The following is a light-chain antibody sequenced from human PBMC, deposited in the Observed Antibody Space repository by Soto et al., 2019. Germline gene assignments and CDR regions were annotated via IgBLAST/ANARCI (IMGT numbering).Light chain of an antibody. CDR2: GNS. CDR1: SSNIGAGYD. Sequence: QPVLTQPPSVSGAPGQRVTISCTGNSSNIGAGYDVHWYQQLPGKAPKLLIFGNSHRPSGVPDRFFGSKSGTSDSLAITGLQAEDEADYYCQSYDRSLSGSVFGGGTKLTVL. J-gene: IGLJ3*02. CDR3: QSYDRSLSGSV. V-gene: IGLV1-40*01.